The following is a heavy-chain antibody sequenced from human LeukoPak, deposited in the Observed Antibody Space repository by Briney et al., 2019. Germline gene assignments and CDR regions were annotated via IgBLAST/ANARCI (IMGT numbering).Heavy chain of an antibody. Sequence: GGSLRLSCAASGFTFDDYGMSWGRQAPGKGLGWVSVIYSGGSTYYADSVKGRFTIYRDNSKNTVYLQMDSLRAEDTAMYYCARSIAARLQLDYWGQGTLVTVSS. CDR1: GFTFDDYG. CDR2: IYSGGST. CDR3: ARSIAARLQLDY. J-gene: IGHJ4*02. D-gene: IGHD6-6*01. V-gene: IGHV3-53*01.